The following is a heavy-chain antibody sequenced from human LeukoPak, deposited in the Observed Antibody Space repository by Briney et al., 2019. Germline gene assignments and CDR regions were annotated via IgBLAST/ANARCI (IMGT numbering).Heavy chain of an antibody. D-gene: IGHD4-17*01. Sequence: PGGSLRLSCAASGFTFNTYSMNWVRQAPGKGLEGVSYISDSSNKIYYADSVRGRFIISRDNAKNLLYLQMNSLRVYDTAMFYCARGPYGDYVDAFDFWGQGTMVTVSS. J-gene: IGHJ3*01. CDR2: ISDSSNKI. CDR1: GFTFNTYS. CDR3: ARGPYGDYVDAFDF. V-gene: IGHV3-48*01.